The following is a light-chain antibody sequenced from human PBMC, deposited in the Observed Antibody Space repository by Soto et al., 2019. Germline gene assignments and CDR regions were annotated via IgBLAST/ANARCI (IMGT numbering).Light chain of an antibody. CDR3: QQYGSSPT. J-gene: IGKJ1*01. CDR1: QSVSSGY. CDR2: GAS. V-gene: IGKV3-20*01. Sequence: IVLTQSPGTLSLSPGERATLSCRASQSVSSGYLACYQQKPGQAPRLLIYGASITATGIPDRFSGSGSGTVFTLAISSLEPEDVAVYNCQQYGSSPTFGQGTKVEIK.